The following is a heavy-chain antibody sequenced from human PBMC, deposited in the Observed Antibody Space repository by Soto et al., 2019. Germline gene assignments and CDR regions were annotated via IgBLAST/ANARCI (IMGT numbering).Heavy chain of an antibody. CDR2: ISGSGGTA. CDR1: GFTFSIYA. CDR3: AKHGDCSSTSCYFDY. Sequence: GGSLRLSCAASGFTFSIYAMNWVRQAPGKGLEWVSIISGSGGTAYYADSVKGRFTISRDNSKNTLYLQMNSLRAEDTAVYYCAKHGDCSSTSCYFDYWAQGTLVIVSS. V-gene: IGHV3-23*01. J-gene: IGHJ4*02. D-gene: IGHD2-2*01.